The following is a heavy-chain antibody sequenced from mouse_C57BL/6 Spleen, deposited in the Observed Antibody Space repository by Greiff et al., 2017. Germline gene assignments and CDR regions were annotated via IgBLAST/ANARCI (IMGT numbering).Heavy chain of an antibody. J-gene: IGHJ2*01. Sequence: EVKLVESGGDLVKPGGSLTLSCAASGFTFSSYGMSWVRQTPDKRLEWVATISSGGSYTYYPESVKGRYTISSDNPKNTLYLQMSSLKSEDTAMYYCARHAIGDYWGQGTTLTVSS. CDR1: GFTFSSYG. D-gene: IGHD2-14*01. CDR2: ISSGGSYT. V-gene: IGHV5-6*01. CDR3: ARHAIGDY.